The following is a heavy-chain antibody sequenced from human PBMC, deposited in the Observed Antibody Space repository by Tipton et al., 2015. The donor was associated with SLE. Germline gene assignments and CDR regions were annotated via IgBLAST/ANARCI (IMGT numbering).Heavy chain of an antibody. Sequence: GSLRLSCAASGFTFHNYWMHWVRRAPGKGLEWVSAISGGGGSTYYADFVKGRFSISIDKSKKTLFLQMNSLRVDDTATYYCAKFEKTTDFYLDSWGQGTLVSVSS. D-gene: IGHD1/OR15-1a*01. V-gene: IGHV3-23*01. J-gene: IGHJ4*02. CDR2: ISGGGGST. CDR3: AKFEKTTDFYLDS. CDR1: GFTFHNYW.